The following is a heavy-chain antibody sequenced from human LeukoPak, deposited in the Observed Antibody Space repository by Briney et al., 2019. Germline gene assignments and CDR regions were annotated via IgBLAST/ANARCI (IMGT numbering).Heavy chain of an antibody. J-gene: IGHJ4*02. CDR2: IYYSGST. Sequence: SETLSLTCAVSGGSISSGGYSWSWIRQPPGKGLEWIGYIYYSGSTYYNPSLKSRVTISVDTSKNQFSLKLSSVTAADTAVYYCARGSRSSSSFPFWGQGTLVTVSS. CDR1: GGSISSGGYS. CDR3: ARGSRSSSSFPF. D-gene: IGHD6-6*01. V-gene: IGHV4-30-4*07.